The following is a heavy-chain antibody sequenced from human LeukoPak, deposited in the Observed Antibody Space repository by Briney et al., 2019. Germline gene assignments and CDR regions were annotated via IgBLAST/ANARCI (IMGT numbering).Heavy chain of an antibody. CDR2: IIPIFGTA. D-gene: IGHD2/OR15-2a*01. J-gene: IGHJ6*03. CDR3: ARGAFSPLYYYMDV. V-gene: IGHV1-69*06. Sequence: SVKVSCKASGGTFSSYAISWVRQAPGQGLEWRGGIIPIFGTANYAQKFQGRVTITADKSTSTAYMELSSLRSEDTAVYYCARGAFSPLYYYMDVWGKGTTVTVSS. CDR1: GGTFSSYA.